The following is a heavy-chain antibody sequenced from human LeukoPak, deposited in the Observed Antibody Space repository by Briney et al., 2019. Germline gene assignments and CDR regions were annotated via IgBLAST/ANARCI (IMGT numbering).Heavy chain of an antibody. CDR3: ARPLSIVGATIGAFDI. CDR2: ISSSGSTI. J-gene: IGHJ3*02. Sequence: GGSLRLSCAASGFTFSSYWMSWVRQAPGKGLEWVSYISSSGSTIYCADSVKGRFTISRDNAKNSLYLQMNSLRAEDTAVYYCARPLSIVGATIGAFDIWGQGTMVTVSS. D-gene: IGHD1-26*01. V-gene: IGHV3-48*04. CDR1: GFTFSSYW.